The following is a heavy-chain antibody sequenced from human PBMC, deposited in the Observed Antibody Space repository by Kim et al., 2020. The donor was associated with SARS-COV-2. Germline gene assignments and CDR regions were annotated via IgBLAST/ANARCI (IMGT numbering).Heavy chain of an antibody. CDR3: AQSYEARRGLGVTTLSF. CDR1: GFTFSNFA. CDR2: INSDGDT. J-gene: IGHJ2*01. V-gene: IGHV3-23*05. Sequence: GGSLRLSCEASGFTFSNFAMSWVRQSPGKGLEGVSVINSDGDTHYADSVKGRFLISRDNSKSTLYLQMNGLRPEDTAIYYCAQSYEARRGLGVTTLSFWG. D-gene: IGHD4-17*01.